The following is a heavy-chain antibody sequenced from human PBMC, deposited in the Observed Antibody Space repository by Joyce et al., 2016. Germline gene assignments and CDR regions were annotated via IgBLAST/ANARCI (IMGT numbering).Heavy chain of an antibody. J-gene: IGHJ4*02. CDR3: AKMCSAWYRYPIDY. V-gene: IGHV3-23*01. CDR1: GFTFSSDA. CDR2: ISGRGSST. D-gene: IGHD6-13*01. Sequence: EVQLLESGGGSVQPGRSLRLFCAASGFTFSSDAMSWVRQAPGKGLEWVSAISGRGSSTYYADSVEGRFTISRDNSKNTLYLQMDSLRADDTAVYYCAKMCSAWYRYPIDYWGQGTLVTVSS.